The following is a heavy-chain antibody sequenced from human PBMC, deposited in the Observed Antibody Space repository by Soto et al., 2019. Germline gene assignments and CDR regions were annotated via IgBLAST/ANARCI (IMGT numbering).Heavy chain of an antibody. J-gene: IGHJ3*02. CDR2: IYYSGST. CDR3: AREGSAYYYGSGRGAFDI. CDR1: GGSISSYY. Sequence: QVQLQESGPGLVKPSETLSLTCTVSGGSISSYYWSWIRQPPGKGLEWIGYIYYSGSTNYNPSLKRRVTISADTSKNQFSLKLSSVTAADTAVYYCAREGSAYYYGSGRGAFDIWGQGTMVTVSS. V-gene: IGHV4-59*01. D-gene: IGHD3-10*01.